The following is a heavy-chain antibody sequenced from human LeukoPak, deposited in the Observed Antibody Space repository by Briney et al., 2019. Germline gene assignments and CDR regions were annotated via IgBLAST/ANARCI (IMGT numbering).Heavy chain of an antibody. J-gene: IGHJ6*03. D-gene: IGHD4-17*01. CDR2: IWYDGSNK. CDR1: GFTFGSYG. Sequence: PGGSLRLSCAASGFTFGSYGMHWVRQAPGKGLEWVAVIWYDGSNKYYADSVKGRFTISRDNSKNTLYLQMNSLRAEDTAVYYCAKEPDYGDYVGYYYYYMDVWGKGTTVTVSS. V-gene: IGHV3-33*06. CDR3: AKEPDYGDYVGYYYYYMDV.